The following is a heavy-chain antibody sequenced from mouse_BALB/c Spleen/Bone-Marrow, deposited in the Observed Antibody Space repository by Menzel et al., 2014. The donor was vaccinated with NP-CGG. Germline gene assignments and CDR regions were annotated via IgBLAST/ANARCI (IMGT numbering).Heavy chain of an antibody. Sequence: EVQGVESGGGLVQPGGSRKLSCAASGFTFSSFGMHWVRQAPEKGLEWVAYISSGSSTIFYADTVKGRFTVSRDSPKNTLFLQMTSLRSEDTAMYYCTRGGNWDDFDYWGQGTTLTVSS. D-gene: IGHD4-1*01. J-gene: IGHJ2*01. CDR2: ISSGSSTI. CDR1: GFTFSSFG. CDR3: TRGGNWDDFDY. V-gene: IGHV5-17*02.